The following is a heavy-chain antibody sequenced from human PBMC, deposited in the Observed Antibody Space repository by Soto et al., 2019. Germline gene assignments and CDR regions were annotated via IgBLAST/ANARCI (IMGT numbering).Heavy chain of an antibody. J-gene: IGHJ4*02. Sequence: SETLSLTCAVSGGSISTYYWSWIRQPPGKGLEWIGYINYSGSTNYNPSLKSRVTISVDTFKNQFSLKLSSVTAADTAMYYCARATYYYGSGGYKIDHWGQGTLVTVSS. CDR1: GGSISTYY. D-gene: IGHD3-10*01. V-gene: IGHV4-59*01. CDR2: INYSGST. CDR3: ARATYYYGSGGYKIDH.